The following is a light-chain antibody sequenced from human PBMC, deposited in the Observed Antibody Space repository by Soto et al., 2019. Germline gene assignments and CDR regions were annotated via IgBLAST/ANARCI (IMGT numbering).Light chain of an antibody. V-gene: IGLV2-8*01. Sequence: QSALTQPPSASGSPGQSVTISCTGTSSDVGGYNYVSWYQQHPGKAPILMIYEVSKRPSGVPDRFSGSKSGNTASLTVSGLQVEDEADYYCSSHAGSNSPWVFGGGTKLTVL. CDR3: SSHAGSNSPWV. CDR2: EVS. J-gene: IGLJ3*02. CDR1: SSDVGGYNY.